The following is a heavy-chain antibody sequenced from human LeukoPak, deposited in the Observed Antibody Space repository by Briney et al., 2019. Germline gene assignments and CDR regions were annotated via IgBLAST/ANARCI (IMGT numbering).Heavy chain of an antibody. Sequence: ASVKVSCKASGYTFTGYYMHWVRQDPGQGLEWMGYIYPNSGATKYAQKFQGRVTMTRDTSISTAYMELSGLGSDDTAVYYCGTLLSNGPFDYWGQGSLVTVSS. J-gene: IGHJ4*02. CDR2: IYPNSGAT. CDR1: GYTFTGYY. V-gene: IGHV1-2*02. CDR3: GTLLSNGPFDY.